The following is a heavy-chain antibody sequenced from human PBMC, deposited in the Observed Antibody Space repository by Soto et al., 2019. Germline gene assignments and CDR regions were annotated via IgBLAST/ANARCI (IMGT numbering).Heavy chain of an antibody. D-gene: IGHD3-10*01. Sequence: SSETLSLTCAVYGGSFSGYYWSWIRQPPGKGLEWIGEINHSGSTNYNPSLKSRVTISVDTSKNQFSLKLSSVTAADTAVYYCARALVVRGVIMGDYYYYYGMDVWGQGTTVTVSS. CDR1: GGSFSGYY. CDR3: ARALVVRGVIMGDYYYYYGMDV. V-gene: IGHV4-34*01. J-gene: IGHJ6*02. CDR2: INHSGST.